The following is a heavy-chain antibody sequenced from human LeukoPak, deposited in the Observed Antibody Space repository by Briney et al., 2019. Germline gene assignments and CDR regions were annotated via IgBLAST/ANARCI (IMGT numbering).Heavy chain of an antibody. CDR2: IYNRGGT. CDR3: ARRSNPPGRIDH. J-gene: IGHJ4*02. D-gene: IGHD1-14*01. Sequence: GGSLRLSCAASGFTVGYNYMTWVRQAPGKGLEWVAAIYNRGGTYYADSVKGRFTISRDNSKNTMYLQMNSLKGEDTAVYYCARRSNPPGRIDHWGQGTLVTVSS. CDR1: GFTVGYNY. V-gene: IGHV3-66*04.